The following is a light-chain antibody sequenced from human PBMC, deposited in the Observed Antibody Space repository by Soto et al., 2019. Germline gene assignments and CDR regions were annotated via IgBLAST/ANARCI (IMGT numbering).Light chain of an antibody. CDR3: QQYNIYSWT. Sequence: RMSRSASTVSASVGDRVTITCLASESINDWLAWYQQKPGKAPKLLIYHASNLESGVPSRFSGTGSGTEFTLTISSLQPDDFATYYCQQYNIYSWTFGQGTKVDIK. CDR2: HAS. CDR1: ESINDW. J-gene: IGKJ1*01. V-gene: IGKV1-5*01.